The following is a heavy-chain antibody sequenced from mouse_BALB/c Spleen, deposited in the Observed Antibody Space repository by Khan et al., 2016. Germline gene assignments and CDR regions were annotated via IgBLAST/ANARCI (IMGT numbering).Heavy chain of an antibody. CDR3: AISVQATMDY. CDR1: DDSITSSY. J-gene: IGHJ4*01. CDR2: ISDSGGN. D-gene: IGHD3-2*02. Sequence: EVKLEESGPSLVKPSQTLSLTCSVTDDSITSSYWNWIRKFPGNKLEYMGYISDSGGNYYNPSLKRRISTTRDTSTTQSYLKLNSVTTEDTAIYYCAISVQATMDYWGQGTSVTVSS. V-gene: IGHV3-8*02.